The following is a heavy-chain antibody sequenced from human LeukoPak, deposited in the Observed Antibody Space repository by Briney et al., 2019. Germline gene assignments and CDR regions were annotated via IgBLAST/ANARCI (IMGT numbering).Heavy chain of an antibody. Sequence: GGSLRLSCAASAFSLNAYNMNWVRQAPGKGLEWVSSISYTGTYIYYADSVKGRFTISRDNAQDSLYLQMNSLRAEDTAIYYCVRDRGTYRPIDYWGQGTLVTVSS. CDR2: ISYTGTYI. CDR3: VRDRGTYRPIDY. V-gene: IGHV3-21*04. J-gene: IGHJ4*02. D-gene: IGHD1-26*01. CDR1: AFSLNAYN.